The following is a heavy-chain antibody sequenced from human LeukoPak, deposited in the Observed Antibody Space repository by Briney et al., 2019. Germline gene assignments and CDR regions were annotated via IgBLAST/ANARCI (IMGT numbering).Heavy chain of an antibody. Sequence: SETLSLTCTVSGGSISSGDYYWSWIRQPPGKGLEWIGYIYYSGSTYYNPSLKSRVTISVDTSKNQFSLKLSSVTAADTAVCYRARGDGAAWRGYYYYYMDVWGKGTTVTVSS. CDR1: GGSISSGDYY. CDR2: IYYSGST. D-gene: IGHD3-3*01. CDR3: ARGDGAAWRGYYYYYMDV. V-gene: IGHV4-30-4*08. J-gene: IGHJ6*03.